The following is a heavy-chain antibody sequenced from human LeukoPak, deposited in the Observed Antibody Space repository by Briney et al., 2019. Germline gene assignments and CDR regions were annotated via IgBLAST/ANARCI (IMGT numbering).Heavy chain of an antibody. CDR3: AGRITMVRGVSKVDY. CDR1: GFTFSSYE. J-gene: IGHJ4*02. Sequence: GGSLRLSCAASGFTFSSYEMNWVRQAPGKGLEWVSYISSSGSTIYYAESVKGRFTISRDNAKNSLYLQMNSLRAEDTAVYYCAGRITMVRGVSKVDYWGQGTLVTVSS. CDR2: ISSSGSTI. D-gene: IGHD3-10*01. V-gene: IGHV3-48*03.